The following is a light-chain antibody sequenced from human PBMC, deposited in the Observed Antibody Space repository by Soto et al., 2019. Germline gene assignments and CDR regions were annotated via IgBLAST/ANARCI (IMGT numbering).Light chain of an antibody. V-gene: IGKV3-11*01. CDR1: QSVSSY. CDR3: RQPRTLT. Sequence: EIVLTQSPATLSLSPGERATLSCRASQSVSSYLAWYQQKPGQAPRLLIYDASNRATGIPARFSCRGSGTDFTRTIKSLESEDFAVYYCRQPRTLTFGGGTKVEIK. CDR2: DAS. J-gene: IGKJ4*01.